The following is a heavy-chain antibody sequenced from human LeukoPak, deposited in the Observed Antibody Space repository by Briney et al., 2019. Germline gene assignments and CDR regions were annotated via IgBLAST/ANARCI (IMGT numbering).Heavy chain of an antibody. Sequence: ASVKVSCKASGYTFTDCYIHWVRQAPGQGLEWMGWINPNSGGTNYAQKFQDRVTMTRDTSINTAYMELSGLRSDDTAVFYCARVSSNWDTYFHYWGQGSLVTVSS. CDR3: ARVSSNWDTYFHY. CDR2: INPNSGGT. J-gene: IGHJ4*02. V-gene: IGHV1-2*02. CDR1: GYTFTDCY. D-gene: IGHD7-27*01.